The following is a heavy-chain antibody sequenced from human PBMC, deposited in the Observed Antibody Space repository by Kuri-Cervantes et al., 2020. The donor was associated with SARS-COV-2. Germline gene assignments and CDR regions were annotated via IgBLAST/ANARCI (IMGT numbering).Heavy chain of an antibody. D-gene: IGHD6-19*01. Sequence: GGSLRLSCAASGFTFTYYSMNWVRQAPGKGLEWVSTISSSTSYIYYAESLKGRFTISRDNAKNSLYLQMTSLRAEDTAVYYCARGPPAAVGLYYFDYWGQGTLVTVSS. J-gene: IGHJ4*02. CDR3: ARGPPAAVGLYYFDY. V-gene: IGHV3-21*04. CDR2: ISSSTSYI. CDR1: GFTFTYYS.